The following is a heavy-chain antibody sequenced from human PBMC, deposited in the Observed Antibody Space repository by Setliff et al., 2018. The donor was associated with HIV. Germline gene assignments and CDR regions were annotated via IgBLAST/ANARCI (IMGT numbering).Heavy chain of an antibody. CDR3: ARGVPYYNFWSGYYGARYYYGTTFDY. CDR2: IKQDGSEK. CDR1: GFTFSSYG. J-gene: IGHJ4*02. D-gene: IGHD3-3*01. V-gene: IGHV3-7*01. Sequence: GGSLRLSCAASGFTFSSYGMHWVRQAPGKGLEWVANIKQDGSEKYYVDSVTGRFTISRDNAKNSLYLQMNSLRAEDTAVYYCARGVPYYNFWSGYYGARYYYGTTFDYWGQGTLVTVSS.